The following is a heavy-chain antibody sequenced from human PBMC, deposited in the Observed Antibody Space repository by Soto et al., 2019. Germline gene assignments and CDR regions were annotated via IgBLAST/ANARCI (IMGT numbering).Heavy chain of an antibody. CDR1: GFTISSYA. CDR3: ARDRYDILTGYYNVYYYYGMDV. D-gene: IGHD3-9*01. Sequence: GGSLRLSCAASGFTISSYAMHWVRQAPGKGLEWVAVISYDGSNKYYADSVKGRFTISRDNSKNTLYLQMNSLRAEDTAVYYCARDRYDILTGYYNVYYYYGMDVWGQGTTVTVSS. J-gene: IGHJ6*02. V-gene: IGHV3-30-3*01. CDR2: ISYDGSNK.